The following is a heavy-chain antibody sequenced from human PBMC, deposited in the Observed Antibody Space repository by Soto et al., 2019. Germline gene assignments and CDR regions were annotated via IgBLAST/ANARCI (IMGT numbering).Heavy chain of an antibody. CDR2: ISGSGGTT. CDR1: GFTFSSYA. Sequence: PGGSLRLSCAASGFTFSSYAMSWGRQAPGKGLEWVSGISGSGGTTYYADSVKGRFTISRDNSKNTLYLQMNILRAEDAAIYYCAKALQTRGSSFDCWGQGSLVPFSS. V-gene: IGHV3-23*01. D-gene: IGHD2-8*02. J-gene: IGHJ4*02. CDR3: AKALQTRGSSFDC.